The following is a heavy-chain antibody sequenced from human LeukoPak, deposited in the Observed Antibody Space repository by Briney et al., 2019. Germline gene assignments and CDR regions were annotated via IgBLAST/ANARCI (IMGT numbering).Heavy chain of an antibody. V-gene: IGHV3-21*01. CDR1: GFTFSSYS. D-gene: IGHD3-16*01. J-gene: IGHJ6*02. CDR3: ARSGGHYGMDV. Sequence: PGGSLRLSCAAFGFTFSSYSMNWVRQAPGKGLEWVSSISSSSSYIYYADSVKGRFTISRDNAKNSLYLQMNSLRAEDTAVYYCARSGGHYGMDVWGQGTTVTVSS. CDR2: ISSSSSYI.